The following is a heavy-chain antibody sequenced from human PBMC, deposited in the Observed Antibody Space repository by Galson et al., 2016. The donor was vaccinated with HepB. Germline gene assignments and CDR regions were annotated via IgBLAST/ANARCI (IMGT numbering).Heavy chain of an antibody. J-gene: IGHJ4*02. V-gene: IGHV4-39*01. CDR1: GGSFSNSSYY. Sequence: SETLSLTCTVSGGSFSNSSYYWGWIRQPPGKGLECIGNVYYSGSTYYNPSLKSRVAISVDTSKNQFSLKLSSVTAADTAVYYCARHTTYFYDDGGFYFDYWGQGTTVTVSS. D-gene: IGHD5/OR15-5a*01. CDR2: VYYSGST. CDR3: ARHTTYFYDDGGFYFDY.